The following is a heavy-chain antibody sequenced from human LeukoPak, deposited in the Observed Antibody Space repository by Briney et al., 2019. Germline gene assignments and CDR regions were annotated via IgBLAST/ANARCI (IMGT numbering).Heavy chain of an antibody. V-gene: IGHV4-59*12. CDR1: GGSISSYY. CDR3: ARPSPKGVWGSYRSSFDY. J-gene: IGHJ4*02. Sequence: PSETLSLTCTVSGGSISSYYWSWIRQPPGKGLEWIGYIYYSGSTNYNPSLKSRVTISVDTSKNQFSLKLSSVTAADTAVYYCARPSPKGVWGSYRSSFDYWGQGTLVTVSS. CDR2: IYYSGST. D-gene: IGHD3-16*02.